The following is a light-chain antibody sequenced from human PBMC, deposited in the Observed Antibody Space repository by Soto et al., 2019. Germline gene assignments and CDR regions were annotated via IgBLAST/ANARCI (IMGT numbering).Light chain of an antibody. CDR2: GAS. CDR1: QSVSSN. V-gene: IGKV3-15*01. J-gene: IGKJ4*01. CDR3: QQYNNWPPLT. Sequence: EIVMTQSPATLSLSPGERATXXXXXSQSVSSNLAWYQQKPGPAPRLLIYGASTRATGIPARFSGSGSGTEFTLTISSLQSEDFAVYYCQQYNNWPPLTFGGGTKVDIK.